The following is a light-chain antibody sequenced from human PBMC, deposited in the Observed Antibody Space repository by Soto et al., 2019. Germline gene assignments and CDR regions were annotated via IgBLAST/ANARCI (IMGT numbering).Light chain of an antibody. CDR3: QQRSNWPIT. Sequence: EIVLTQSPGTLSLSPGERATLSRRASHTISSSYLAWYQQKPGQAPRLLIYDASSRPTDIPARFSGSGSGTDFTLTISSPEPEDFALYYCQQRSNWPITFGQGTRLEI. CDR2: DAS. CDR1: HTISSSY. J-gene: IGKJ5*01. V-gene: IGKV3D-20*02.